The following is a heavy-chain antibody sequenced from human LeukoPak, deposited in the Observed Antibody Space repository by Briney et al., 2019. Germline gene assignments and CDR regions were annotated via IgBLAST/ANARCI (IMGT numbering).Heavy chain of an antibody. CDR1: GYTYTSYG. CDR2: VSAYNGNT. D-gene: IGHD3-9*01. V-gene: IGHV1-18*01. Sequence: ASVKVSCKASGYTYTSYGISWVRQAPGQGLEWMGWVSAYNGNTNYTQKLQGRVTMTTDTSTSTAYMELRSLRSDDTAVYYCARNHYYDILTGYLTYAMDVWGQGTTVTVSS. CDR3: ARNHYYDILTGYLTYAMDV. J-gene: IGHJ6*02.